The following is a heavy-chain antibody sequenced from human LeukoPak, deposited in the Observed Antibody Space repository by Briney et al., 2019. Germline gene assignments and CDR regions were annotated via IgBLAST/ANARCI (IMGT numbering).Heavy chain of an antibody. CDR3: ARRNRGYDSSGYYRGYYGMDV. CDR1: GYTLTELS. V-gene: IGHV1-18*01. Sequence: GASVKVSCKVSGYTLTELSMHWVRQAPGQGLEWMGWISAYNGNTNYAQKLQGRVTMTTDTSTSTAYMELRSLRSDDTAVYYCARRNRGYDSSGYYRGYYGMDVWGQGTTVTVSS. J-gene: IGHJ6*02. D-gene: IGHD3-22*01. CDR2: ISAYNGNT.